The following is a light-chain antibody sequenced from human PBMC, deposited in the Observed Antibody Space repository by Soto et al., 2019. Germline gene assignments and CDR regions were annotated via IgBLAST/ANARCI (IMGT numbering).Light chain of an antibody. CDR3: AAWDDSLNGPV. V-gene: IGLV1-44*01. J-gene: IGLJ2*01. Sequence: QAVVTQPPSASGTPGQRVTISCSGSSSNIGSNTVNWYQQLPGTAPKLLMYRNNQRPSEIPDRFSGSKSGTSASLAISGLQSEDEADYYCAAWDDSLNGPVFGGGTKLTVL. CDR2: RNN. CDR1: SSNIGSNT.